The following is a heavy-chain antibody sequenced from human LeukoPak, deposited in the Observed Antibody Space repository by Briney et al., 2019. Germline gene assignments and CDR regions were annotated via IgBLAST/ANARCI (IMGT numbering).Heavy chain of an antibody. V-gene: IGHV3-7*01. CDR3: ARDLAYSRLDY. D-gene: IGHD5-18*01. Sequence: GGSLRLSCAVSGLTFSSSWMDWVRQAPGKGLEWVASINPDGNKKYSADSVKGRSTISRDNAENSLYLQMNSLRVEDTAFYYCARDLAYSRLDYWGQGMLVTVSS. CDR2: INPDGNKK. J-gene: IGHJ4*02. CDR1: GLTFSSSW.